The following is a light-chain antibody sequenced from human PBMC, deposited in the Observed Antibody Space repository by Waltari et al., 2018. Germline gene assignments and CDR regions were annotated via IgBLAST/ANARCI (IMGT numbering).Light chain of an antibody. CDR1: VMAEQY. V-gene: IGLV3-27*01. J-gene: IGLJ2*01. CDR2: KDT. Sequence: YDLTQPSSVSVSPGQTATITCSGVVMAEQYVRWFQQKPGQAPTLVLYKDTDWPSGIPERFSGSSSGSTVTLTIRGALLEDEADYHCHAAADNNWFFGGGTKLTVL. CDR3: HAAADNNWF.